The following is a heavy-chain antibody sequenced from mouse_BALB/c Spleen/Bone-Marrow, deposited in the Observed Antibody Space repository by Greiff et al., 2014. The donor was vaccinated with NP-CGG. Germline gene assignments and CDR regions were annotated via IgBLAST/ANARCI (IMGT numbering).Heavy chain of an antibody. CDR2: IDPANGNT. Sequence: VQLQQPGAELVKPGASVKLSCTASGSNIKDTYMHWVKQRPEQGLEWIGRIDPANGNTKYDPKFQGKATITTDTSSNTAYLQLRSLTSEDTAVYYCARYDYRYSWFAYWGQGTLVTVSA. CDR3: ARYDYRYSWFAY. J-gene: IGHJ3*01. CDR1: GSNIKDTY. V-gene: IGHV14-3*02. D-gene: IGHD2-14*01.